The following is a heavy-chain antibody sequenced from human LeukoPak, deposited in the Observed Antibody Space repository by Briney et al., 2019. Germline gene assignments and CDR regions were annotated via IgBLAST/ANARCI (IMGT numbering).Heavy chain of an antibody. J-gene: IGHJ4*02. Sequence: PGGSLRLSCAASGFTFSTYWMHWVRQVPGKGLVWVSRINSDESRTNYADSVKGRFTISRDNAKNTLYLHMNSLRAEDTAVYYCTANFNYWHQGTLVTDSS. CDR1: GFTFSTYW. CDR3: TANFNY. CDR2: INSDESRT. V-gene: IGHV3-74*01.